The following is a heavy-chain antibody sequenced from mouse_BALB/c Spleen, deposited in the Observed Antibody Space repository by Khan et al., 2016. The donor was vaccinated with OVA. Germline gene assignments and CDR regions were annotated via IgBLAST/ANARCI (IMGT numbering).Heavy chain of an antibody. CDR2: ISSGSNTI. V-gene: IGHV5-17*02. CDR1: GFTLSSFG. J-gene: IGHJ4*01. CDR3: TRRRIYDGYYGGAMDY. D-gene: IGHD2-3*01. Sequence: VDSGGGLVQPGGSRKLSCAASGFTLSSFGMHWVRQAPEKGLEWVAYISSGSNTINYADTVKGRFTISRDNSQNTLFLQMTSLRSEDTAMYYCTRRRIYDGYYGGAMDYWGQGTSVTVSS.